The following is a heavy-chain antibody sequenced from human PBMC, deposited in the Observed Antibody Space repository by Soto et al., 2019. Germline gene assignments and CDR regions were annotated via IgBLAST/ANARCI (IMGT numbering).Heavy chain of an antibody. D-gene: IGHD6-19*01. Sequence: GGSLRLSCAASGFIFSNYEVNWVRQAPGKGLEWVSYISSSGRTTYYADSVKGRFTISRDNAKNSLDLQMNSLGAEDTALYYCARGTYRISGSGSSWFDPWGQGTLVTVSS. CDR3: ARGTYRISGSGSSWFDP. CDR1: GFIFSNYE. V-gene: IGHV3-48*03. CDR2: ISSSGRTT. J-gene: IGHJ5*02.